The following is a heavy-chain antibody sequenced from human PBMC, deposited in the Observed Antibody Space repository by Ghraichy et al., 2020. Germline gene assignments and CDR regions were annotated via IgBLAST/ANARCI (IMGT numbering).Heavy chain of an antibody. CDR1: DFTVGSHY. CDR3: ARDISPPNGLDV. J-gene: IGHJ6*02. CDR2: ISGGGAT. V-gene: IGHV3-53*04. D-gene: IGHD3-3*02. Sequence: GESLNISCEASDFTVGSHYMSWVRQTPGKGLEWVSVISGGGATFYADSVKGRFTISRHNSKNTLYLQLSSLRTDDTAVYYCARDISPPNGLDVWGQGTTVTV.